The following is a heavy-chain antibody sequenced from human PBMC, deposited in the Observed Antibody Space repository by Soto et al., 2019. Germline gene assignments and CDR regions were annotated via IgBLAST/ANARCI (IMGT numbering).Heavy chain of an antibody. CDR2: IYYSGST. J-gene: IGHJ5*02. Sequence: QVQLQESGPGLVKPSQTLSLTCTVSGGSISSGGYYWSWIRQHPGKGLEWIGYIYYSGSTYYNPSLKSRVTRSVDTSTTQFSLKLSCVTAADTAVYYCARGRITIFGVVIGWFDPWGQGTMVTVSS. CDR1: GGSISSGGYY. CDR3: ARGRITIFGVVIGWFDP. V-gene: IGHV4-31*03. D-gene: IGHD3-3*01.